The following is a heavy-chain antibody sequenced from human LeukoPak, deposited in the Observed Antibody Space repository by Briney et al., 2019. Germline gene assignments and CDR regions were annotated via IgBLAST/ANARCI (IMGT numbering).Heavy chain of an antibody. V-gene: IGHV3-30-3*01. CDR3: ARDLTGLQDAFDI. CDR1: GFMFSDFA. D-gene: IGHD4-11*01. J-gene: IGHJ3*02. CDR2: ISYDGSNK. Sequence: GGSLRLSCAASGFMFSDFAMHWVRQAPGKGLEWVAVISYDGSNKYYADSVKGRFTISRDNSKNTLYLQMNSLRAEDTAVYYCARDLTGLQDAFDIWGQGTMVTVSS.